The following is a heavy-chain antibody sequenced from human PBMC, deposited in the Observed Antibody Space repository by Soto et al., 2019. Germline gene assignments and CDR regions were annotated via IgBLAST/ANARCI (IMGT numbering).Heavy chain of an antibody. Sequence: SETLSLTCTVSGGSISAAGYSWNWLRQHPGKGLEWIGYIYYSGSTHSYPSLKSRVNLSLDTSKKQFSLWLKYVTAADTAVYHCARGCNSGEGYYFDSWGQGTLVTVSS. CDR2: IYYSGST. CDR3: ARGCNSGEGYYFDS. D-gene: IGHD4-17*01. CDR1: GGSISAAGYS. J-gene: IGHJ4*02. V-gene: IGHV4-31*03.